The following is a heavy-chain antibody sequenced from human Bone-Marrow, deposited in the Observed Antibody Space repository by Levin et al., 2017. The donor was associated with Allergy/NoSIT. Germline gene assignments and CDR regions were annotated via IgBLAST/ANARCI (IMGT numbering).Heavy chain of an antibody. CDR2: IKSKTDGGTT. J-gene: IGHJ4*02. CDR3: TTAPGGGSSFDY. Sequence: PGGSLRLSCAGSGFTFTHAWMTWVRQAPGKGLEWIGRIKSKTDGGTTDYAAPVKGRVSVSRDDSRNMVYLQMNSLTVEDTAIYYCTTAPGGGSSFDYWGRGTVVTVSS. D-gene: IGHD1-26*01. V-gene: IGHV3-15*01. CDR1: GFTFTHAW.